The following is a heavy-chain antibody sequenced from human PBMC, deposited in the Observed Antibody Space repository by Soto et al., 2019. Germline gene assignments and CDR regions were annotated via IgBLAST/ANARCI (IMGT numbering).Heavy chain of an antibody. CDR1: GGTFSSYA. J-gene: IGHJ4*02. V-gene: IGHV1-69*13. CDR3: ARDRVRHYYDSSGYYNRLVQGYYFDY. CDR2: IIPIFGTA. Sequence: ASVKVSCKASGGTFSSYAISWVRQAPGQGLEWMGGIIPIFGTANYAQKFQGRVTITADESTSTAYMELSSLRSEDTAVYYCARDRVRHYYDSSGYYNRLVQGYYFDYWGQGTLVTVSS. D-gene: IGHD3-22*01.